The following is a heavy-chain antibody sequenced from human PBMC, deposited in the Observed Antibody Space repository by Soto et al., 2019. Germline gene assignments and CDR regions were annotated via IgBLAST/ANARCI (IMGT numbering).Heavy chain of an antibody. CDR2: ISGSGSDI. J-gene: IGHJ5*02. Sequence: EVQVVESGGGLVKPGGSLRLSCAASGFTFRSYSINWVRQAPGKGLEWVSSISGSGSDIYYAESVKGRFTISRDNAKNSLYLQMNSLRAEDTAVYYCARAGDYDYICGSYRADWFDPWGQGTLVTVSS. V-gene: IGHV3-21*06. CDR3: ARAGDYDYICGSYRADWFDP. D-gene: IGHD3-16*02. CDR1: GFTFRSYS.